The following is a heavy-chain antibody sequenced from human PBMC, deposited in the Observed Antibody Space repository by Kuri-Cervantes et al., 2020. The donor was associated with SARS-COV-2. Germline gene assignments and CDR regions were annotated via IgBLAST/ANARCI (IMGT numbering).Heavy chain of an antibody. V-gene: IGHV3-30*02. CDR3: ARVKQWLERTAFDI. J-gene: IGHJ3*02. D-gene: IGHD6-19*01. Sequence: GGSLRLSCAASGFTFSSYGMHWVRQAPGKGLEWVAFIRCDGSNKYYADSVKGRFTISRDNAKNTLYLQMNSLRAEDTAVYYCARVKQWLERTAFDIWGQGTMVTVSS. CDR1: GFTFSSYG. CDR2: IRCDGSNK.